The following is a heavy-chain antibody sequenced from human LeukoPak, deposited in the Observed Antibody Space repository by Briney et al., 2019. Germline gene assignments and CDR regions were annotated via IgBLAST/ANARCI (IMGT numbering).Heavy chain of an antibody. CDR1: GYTFDNYG. D-gene: IGHD5-24*01. CDR3: ARDFGMFTISHGDAFAN. V-gene: IGHV1-18*01. CDR2: ISAYDGNT. Sequence: GASVKVSCKASGYTFDNYGISWVRQAPGQGLEWMGWISAYDGNTNYANKLQGRVTMTTDASTSTAFMELRSLTSGDTAVYFCARDFGMFTISHGDAFANWGQGTVVTVSS. J-gene: IGHJ3*02.